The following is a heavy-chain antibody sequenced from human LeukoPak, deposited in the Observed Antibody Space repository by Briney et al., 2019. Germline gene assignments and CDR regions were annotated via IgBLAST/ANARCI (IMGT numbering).Heavy chain of an antibody. V-gene: IGHV5-51*01. Sequence: GESLKISCKGSGYSFTSYWIGWVRQMPGKGLEWMGIIYPGDSDTRYSPSFQGQVTISADKSISTVYLQWSSLKASDTAMYYCASPSPAYYDSSGYYTGGYFDYWGQGTLVTVSS. D-gene: IGHD3-22*01. J-gene: IGHJ4*02. CDR2: IYPGDSDT. CDR3: ASPSPAYYDSSGYYTGGYFDY. CDR1: GYSFTSYW.